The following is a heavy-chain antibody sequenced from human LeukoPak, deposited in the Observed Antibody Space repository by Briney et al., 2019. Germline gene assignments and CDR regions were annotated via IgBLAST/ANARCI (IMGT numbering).Heavy chain of an antibody. CDR2: IGATGGSK. V-gene: IGHV3-23*01. CDR1: GFTFSDYA. CDR3: AKDDFNTGWSRLLVH. Sequence: GGSLRLSCAASGFTFSDYAIHWVRQAPGRGLEWVSAIGATGGSKYYADSVEGRFTISRDNSKNTVHLQMDSLRAEDTAQHYCAKDDFNTGWSRLLVHWGQGTLVTVSS. D-gene: IGHD6-19*01. J-gene: IGHJ4*02.